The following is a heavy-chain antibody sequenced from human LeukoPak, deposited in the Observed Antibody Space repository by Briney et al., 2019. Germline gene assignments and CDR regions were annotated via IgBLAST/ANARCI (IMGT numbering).Heavy chain of an antibody. Sequence: PGRSLRLSCAASGFTFDDYAMHWVRQAPGKGLEWVSGISWNSGSIGYADSAKGRFTISRDNAKNSLYLQMNSLRAEDTALYYYAKGHSYYYNSSGYPWGYWGQGTLVTVSS. CDR2: ISWNSGSI. CDR1: GFTFDDYA. D-gene: IGHD3-22*01. J-gene: IGHJ4*02. CDR3: AKGHSYYYNSSGYPWGY. V-gene: IGHV3-9*01.